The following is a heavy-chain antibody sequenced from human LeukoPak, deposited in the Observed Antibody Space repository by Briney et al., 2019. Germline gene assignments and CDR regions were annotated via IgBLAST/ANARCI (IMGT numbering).Heavy chain of an antibody. D-gene: IGHD1-26*01. CDR1: GFTFSTYV. Sequence: PGGSLRLSCAASGFTFSTYVMSWVRQAPGKGLEWVAVISYDGSNKYYADSVKGRFTISRDNSKNTPYLQMNSLRAEDTAVYYCARDHLGVGAMAEYYYGMDVWGQGTTVTVSS. J-gene: IGHJ6*02. CDR2: ISYDGSNK. V-gene: IGHV3-30-3*01. CDR3: ARDHLGVGAMAEYYYGMDV.